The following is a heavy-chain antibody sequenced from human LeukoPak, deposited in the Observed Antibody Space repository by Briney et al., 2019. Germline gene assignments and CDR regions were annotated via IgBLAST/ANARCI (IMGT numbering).Heavy chain of an antibody. CDR3: ARAVGGDGSGSL. V-gene: IGHV4-59*01. Sequence: PSETLSLTCTVSGDFFSYFYWSWIRQPPGKGLEWIGYIYNSGSTSYNPSLKSRVTISLDTSQNQFSLKLSSLTAADTAVYYCARAVGGDGSGSLWGPGTLVTVSS. J-gene: IGHJ4*02. CDR2: IYNSGST. CDR1: GDFFSYFY. D-gene: IGHD3-10*01.